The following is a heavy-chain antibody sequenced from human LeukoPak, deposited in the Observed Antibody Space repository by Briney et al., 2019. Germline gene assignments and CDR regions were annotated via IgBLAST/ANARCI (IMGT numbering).Heavy chain of an antibody. J-gene: IGHJ6*02. CDR1: GYTFTSYG. Sequence: ASVKVSCKASGYTFTSYGISWVRQAPGQGLEWMGWISAYNGNTNYAQELQGRVTMTRDTSTSTVYMELSSLRSEDTAVYYCARALLLWFGELWPGYYYGMDVWGQGTTVTVSS. D-gene: IGHD3-10*01. CDR2: ISAYNGNT. V-gene: IGHV1-18*01. CDR3: ARALLLWFGELWPGYYYGMDV.